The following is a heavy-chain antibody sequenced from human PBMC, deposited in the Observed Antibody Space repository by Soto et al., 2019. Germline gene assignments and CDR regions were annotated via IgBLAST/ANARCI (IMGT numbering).Heavy chain of an antibody. CDR2: ISSTTNYI. V-gene: IGHV3-21*06. CDR3: ARESEDLTSNFDY. J-gene: IGHJ4*02. CDR1: GFTFTRYS. Sequence: LRLSCAASGFTFTRYSMNWVRQAPGKGLEWVSSISSTTNYIYYGDSMKGRFTISRDNAKNSLYLEMNSLRAEDTAVYYCARESEDLTSNFDYWGQGILVNVSS.